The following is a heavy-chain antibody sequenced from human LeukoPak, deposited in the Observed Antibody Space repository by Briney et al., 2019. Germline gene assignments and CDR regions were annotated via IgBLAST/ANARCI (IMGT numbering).Heavy chain of an antibody. CDR1: GYTFTSYG. D-gene: IGHD5-12*01. J-gene: IGHJ4*02. CDR2: ISAYNCNT. Sequence: ASVKVSCKASGYTFTSYGISWVRQAPGQGLEWMGWISAYNCNTNYAQKLQGRVTMTTDTSTSTAYMELRSLRSDDTAVYYCARDGYSGYDYIYFDYWGQGTLVTVSS. V-gene: IGHV1-18*01. CDR3: ARDGYSGYDYIYFDY.